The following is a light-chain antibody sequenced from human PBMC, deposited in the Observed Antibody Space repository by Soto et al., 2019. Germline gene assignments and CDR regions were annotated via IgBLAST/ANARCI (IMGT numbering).Light chain of an antibody. CDR2: DAS. Sequence: DIQMTQSPSSLSASVGDRVTITCQASQDISNYLNWYHHKPGEAPKLLIYDASNLETGVPSRFSGSGSGTDFTFTISSLQPEDIGTYYCQQYHNLPTFGGGTKVEIK. CDR1: QDISNY. J-gene: IGKJ4*01. V-gene: IGKV1-33*01. CDR3: QQYHNLPT.